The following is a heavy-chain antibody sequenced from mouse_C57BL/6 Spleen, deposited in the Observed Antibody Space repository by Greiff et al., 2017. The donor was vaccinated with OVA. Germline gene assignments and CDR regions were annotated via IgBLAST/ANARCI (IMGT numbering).Heavy chain of an antibody. D-gene: IGHD2-13*01. Sequence: QVQLQQPGAELVKPGASVKMSCKASGYTFTSYWITWVKQRPGQGLEWIGDIYPGSGSTNYNEKFKSKATLTVDKSSSTAYMQLSSLTSEDSAVYSCARGDGDQRLYDIDYWGQGTTVTVSS. CDR2: IYPGSGST. CDR3: ARGDGDQRLYDIDY. CDR1: GYTFTSYW. V-gene: IGHV1-55*01. J-gene: IGHJ4*01.